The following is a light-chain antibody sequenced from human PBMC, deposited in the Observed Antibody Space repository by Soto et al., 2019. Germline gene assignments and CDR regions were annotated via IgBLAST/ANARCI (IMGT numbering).Light chain of an antibody. CDR3: LQDYSYPRT. J-gene: IGKJ1*01. CDR1: QDIRTE. CDR2: ATS. Sequence: AIQMTQSPSSLSASEGDRVTITCRASQDIRTELGWYQQKPGNAPKLLIYATSILQSGVPSRFSGIGSGTDFTLTISSLQPEDFATYYCLQDYSYPRTFGQGTKVEIK. V-gene: IGKV1-6*01.